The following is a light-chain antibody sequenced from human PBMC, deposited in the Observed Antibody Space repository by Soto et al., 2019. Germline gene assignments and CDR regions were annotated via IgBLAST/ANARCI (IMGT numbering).Light chain of an antibody. CDR2: DNN. CDR1: SSNIGNNF. Sequence: QSVLTQPPSVSAAPGQKVTISCSGSSSNIGNNFVSWYQQLPGTAPKLLIYDNNKRPSGIPDRFSGSKSGTSATLDITGLQPGDEADYYCGTWDSSLSAGLFGGGTKLTVL. J-gene: IGLJ2*01. V-gene: IGLV1-51*01. CDR3: GTWDSSLSAGL.